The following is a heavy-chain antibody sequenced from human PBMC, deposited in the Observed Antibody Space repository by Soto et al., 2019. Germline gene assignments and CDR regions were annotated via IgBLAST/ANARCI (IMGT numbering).Heavy chain of an antibody. CDR3: ARPIRGGPVFDY. D-gene: IGHD3-10*01. CDR1: GGSFSGYY. Sequence: SETLSLTCAVYGGSFSGYYWSWIRQPPGKGLEWIGEINHSGSTNYNPSLKSRVTISVDTSKNQFSLKLSSVTAADTAVYYCARPIRGGPVFDYWGQGTLVTVS. V-gene: IGHV4-34*01. J-gene: IGHJ4*02. CDR2: INHSGST.